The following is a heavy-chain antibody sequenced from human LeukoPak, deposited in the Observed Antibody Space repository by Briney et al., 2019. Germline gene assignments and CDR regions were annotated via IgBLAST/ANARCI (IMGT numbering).Heavy chain of an antibody. D-gene: IGHD1-26*01. V-gene: IGHV4-31*03. CDR1: GGSISSGGYY. J-gene: IGHJ3*02. CDR3: ARGLGRRDAFDI. Sequence: SETLSLTCTVSGGSISSGGYYWSWIRQHPGKGLEWIGYIYYSGSTYYNPSLKSRVTISVDTSKNQFSLKLSSVTAADTAVYYCARGLGRRDAFDIWGQGTMVTVSS. CDR2: IYYSGST.